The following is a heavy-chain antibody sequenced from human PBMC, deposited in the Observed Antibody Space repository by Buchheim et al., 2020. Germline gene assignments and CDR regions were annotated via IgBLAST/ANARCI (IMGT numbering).Heavy chain of an antibody. Sequence: QVQLQESGPGLVKPSETLSLTCTVSGGSISSYYWSWIRQPPGKGLEWIGYIYYSGSTNYNPSLKSRVTISVDTSKNQFSLKLSSVTAADTAVYYCARSWSSRYFDLWGRGTL. V-gene: IGHV4-59*12. CDR3: ARSWSSRYFDL. J-gene: IGHJ2*01. CDR2: IYYSGST. CDR1: GGSISSYY.